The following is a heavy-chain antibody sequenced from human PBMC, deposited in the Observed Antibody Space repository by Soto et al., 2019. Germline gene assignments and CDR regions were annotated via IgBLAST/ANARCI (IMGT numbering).Heavy chain of an antibody. CDR3: AKGRESSGSYRPFDY. V-gene: IGHV3-23*01. CDR1: GFTFSSYA. J-gene: IGHJ4*02. D-gene: IGHD3-22*01. CDR2: ISGGSVAT. Sequence: EVQVLESGGGLGQPGGSLRLSCAASGFTFSSYAMSWVRQAPGKGLEWVSAISGGSVATNYADSVKGRFTISRDNSKNTLYLQMNSLRAEDTAVYYCAKGRESSGSYRPFDYWGQGTLVTVSS.